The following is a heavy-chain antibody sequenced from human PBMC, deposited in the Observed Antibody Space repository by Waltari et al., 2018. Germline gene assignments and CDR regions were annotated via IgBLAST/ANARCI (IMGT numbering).Heavy chain of an antibody. Sequence: QLQLQESGPQLVKPSETLSLTCTVSGASLDNTTHYWGWVRQPPGKGLEWIGSIYYTGTTYYNPSLKSRMTISADTSKTQFSLRLSSVTAADTAVYYCARHINFWSGYYLDSWGQGTLVTVSS. CDR2: IYYTGTT. J-gene: IGHJ4*02. CDR1: GASLDNTTHY. V-gene: IGHV4-39*01. D-gene: IGHD3-3*01. CDR3: ARHINFWSGYYLDS.